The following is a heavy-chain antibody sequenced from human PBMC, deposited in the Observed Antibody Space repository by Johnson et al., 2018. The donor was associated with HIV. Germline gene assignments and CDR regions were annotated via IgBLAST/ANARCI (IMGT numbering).Heavy chain of an antibody. V-gene: IGHV3-9*01. CDR2: ISWNSGSI. CDR1: GFTFDDYA. CDR3: ARDSWPSSPDAFDL. Sequence: VQLVESGGGLVQPGRSLRLSCAASGFTFDDYAMHWVRQAPGKGLEWVSGISWNSGSIGYADSVKGRFTISRDNAKNSLYLQMNSLRAEDTAVYYCARDSWPSSPDAFDLWGQGTMVTVSS. J-gene: IGHJ3*01.